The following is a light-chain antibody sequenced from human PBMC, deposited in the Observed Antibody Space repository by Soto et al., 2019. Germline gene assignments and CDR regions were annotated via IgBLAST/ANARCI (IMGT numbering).Light chain of an antibody. V-gene: IGLV1-44*01. J-gene: IGLJ1*01. CDR3: AAWDDSLNAL. CDR1: SSNIGDNP. CDR2: IND. Sequence: QSVLTQPPSASGTPGQRITISRSGSSSNIGDNPVNWYQQLPGAAPKLLIYINDQRPSGVPDRFSGSKSGTSAPLAISGLQPEDEADYYCAAWDDSLNALFGTGTKATVL.